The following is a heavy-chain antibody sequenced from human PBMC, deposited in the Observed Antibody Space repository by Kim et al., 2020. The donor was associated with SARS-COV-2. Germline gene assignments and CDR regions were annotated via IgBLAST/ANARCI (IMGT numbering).Heavy chain of an antibody. CDR1: GYSFTSYW. CDR3: ARQDYYGSGRIDY. Sequence: GESLKISCKGSGYSFTSYWIAWVRQMPGKGLEWMGIIFAGDSDTRYSPSFQGQVTISADKSISTAYLQWSSLKGSDTAMYYCARQDYYGSGRIDYWGQGTLVTVSS. V-gene: IGHV5-51*01. D-gene: IGHD3-10*01. CDR2: IFAGDSDT. J-gene: IGHJ4*02.